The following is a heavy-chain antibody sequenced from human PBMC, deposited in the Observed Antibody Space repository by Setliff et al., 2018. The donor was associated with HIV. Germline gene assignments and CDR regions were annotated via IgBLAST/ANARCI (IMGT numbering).Heavy chain of an antibody. V-gene: IGHV4-59*03. CDR1: GGSINSHH. D-gene: IGHD2-8*02. CDR2: TYYTGST. CDR3: TVYNTGSSKDHY. Sequence: SETLSLTCTVSGGSINSHHWNWIRQPPGKELEWIGSTYYTGSTAYNPSLKSRVTISVDTSKNQFSLKLNSVTAADTAVYYCTVYNTGSSKDHYWGQGTPVTVSS. J-gene: IGHJ4*02.